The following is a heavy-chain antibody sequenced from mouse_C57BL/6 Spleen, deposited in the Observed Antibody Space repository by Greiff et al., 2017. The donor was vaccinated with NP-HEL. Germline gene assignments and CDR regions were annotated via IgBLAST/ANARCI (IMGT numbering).Heavy chain of an antibody. D-gene: IGHD2-4*01. Sequence: QVQLQQPGAELVRPGSSVKLSCKASGYTFTSYWMDWVKQRPGQGLEWIGNIYPSDSETHYNQKFKDKATLTVDKSSSTAYMQLSSLTSEDAAVYYDASRDDYDGAWFAYWGQGTLVTVSA. V-gene: IGHV1-61*01. CDR3: ASRDDYDGAWFAY. CDR2: IYPSDSET. J-gene: IGHJ3*01. CDR1: GYTFTSYW.